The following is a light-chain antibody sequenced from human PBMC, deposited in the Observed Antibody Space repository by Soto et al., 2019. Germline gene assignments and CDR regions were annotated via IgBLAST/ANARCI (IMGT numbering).Light chain of an antibody. J-gene: IGLJ1*01. CDR1: SSDVGGYKY. CDR3: ISYTASTIYV. Sequence: QSVLTQPASVSGSPGQSITISCTGTSSDVGGYKYVSWYQHHPDRAPKLIMYDVNNRPSGVSNRFSGSKSGNTASLTISGLQAEDVADYYCISYTASTIYVFGTVTTVTVL. CDR2: DVN. V-gene: IGLV2-14*01.